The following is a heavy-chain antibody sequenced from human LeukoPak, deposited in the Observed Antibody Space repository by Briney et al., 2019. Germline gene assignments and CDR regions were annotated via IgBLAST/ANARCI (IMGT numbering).Heavy chain of an antibody. J-gene: IGHJ5*02. V-gene: IGHV4-30-4*08. CDR3: ARQGVTMVRGVSEINWFDP. CDR2: IYYSGST. CDR1: GGSISSGDYY. D-gene: IGHD3-10*01. Sequence: SQTLSLTCTVSGGSISSGDYYWSWIRQPPGKGLEWIGYIYYSGSTYYNPSLKSRVTISVDTSKNQFSLKLSSVTAADTAVYYCARQGVTMVRGVSEINWFDPWGQGTLVTVSS.